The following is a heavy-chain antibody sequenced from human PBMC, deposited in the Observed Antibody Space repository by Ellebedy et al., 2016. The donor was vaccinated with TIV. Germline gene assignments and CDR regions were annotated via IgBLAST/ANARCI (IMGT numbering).Heavy chain of an antibody. CDR2: IKQDGSEK. D-gene: IGHD3-3*01. Sequence: GESLKISXAASGFTFSSYWMSWVRQAPGKGLEWVANIKQDGSEKYYVDSVKGRFTISRDNAKNSLYLQMNSLRAEDTAVYYCARDTYYDFWSGYHHPDYWGQGTLVTVSS. CDR3: ARDTYYDFWSGYHHPDY. CDR1: GFTFSSYW. V-gene: IGHV3-7*01. J-gene: IGHJ4*02.